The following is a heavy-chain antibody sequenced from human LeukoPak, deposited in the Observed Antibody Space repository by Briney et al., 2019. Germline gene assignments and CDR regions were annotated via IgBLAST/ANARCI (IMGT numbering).Heavy chain of an antibody. J-gene: IGHJ4*02. CDR3: ARHPYSSGWHFDY. Sequence: GPSLKISCKGSGYRFTSYWIGWVRRLPGKGLGWMGIIYPGDSDTRYSPSFQGQITISADKSISTAYLQWSSLKASDTAMYYCARHPYSSGWHFDYWGQGALVTVSS. D-gene: IGHD6-19*01. CDR2: IYPGDSDT. V-gene: IGHV5-51*01. CDR1: GYRFTSYW.